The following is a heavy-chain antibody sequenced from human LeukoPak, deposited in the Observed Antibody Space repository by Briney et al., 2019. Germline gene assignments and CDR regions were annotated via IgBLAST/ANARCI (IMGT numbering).Heavy chain of an antibody. Sequence: PSETLSLTCSVSVGFLRTYSWRWVPQSPGKRLEWIGYIYYGGTTNYNPSLKSRATISADTAKNQFSLRLRSVTAADTAIYYCARDTTVASGMQHWGQGTLVTVSS. CDR1: VGFLRTYS. CDR3: ARDTTVASGMQH. D-gene: IGHD5-12*01. V-gene: IGHV4-59*01. CDR2: IYYGGTT. J-gene: IGHJ4*02.